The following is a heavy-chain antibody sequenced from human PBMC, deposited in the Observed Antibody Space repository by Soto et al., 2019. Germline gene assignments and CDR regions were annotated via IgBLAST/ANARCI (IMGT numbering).Heavy chain of an antibody. CDR2: IYYSGST. Sequence: PSETLSLTCTVSGGSISSYYWSWIRQPPGKGLEWIGYIYYSGSTNYNPSLKSRVTISVDTSKNQFSLKLSSVTAADTAVYYCARGHDIVATEIDYWGQGTLVTVSS. V-gene: IGHV4-59*01. CDR3: ARGHDIVATEIDY. D-gene: IGHD5-12*01. CDR1: GGSISSYY. J-gene: IGHJ4*02.